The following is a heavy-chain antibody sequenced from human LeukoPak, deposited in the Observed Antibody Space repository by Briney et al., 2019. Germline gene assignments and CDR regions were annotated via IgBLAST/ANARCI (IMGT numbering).Heavy chain of an antibody. D-gene: IGHD3-10*01. CDR1: GYTFTSYG. CDR3: ARDCYYGSGSYYNACGY. V-gene: IGHV1-18*01. CDR2: ISAYNGNT. J-gene: IGHJ4*02. Sequence: ASVKVFCKASGYTFTSYGISWVRQAPGRGLEWMGWISAYNGNTNYAQKLLGRVTMTTDTSTSTAYMELRSLRSDDTAVYYCARDCYYGSGSYYNACGYWGQGTLVTVSS.